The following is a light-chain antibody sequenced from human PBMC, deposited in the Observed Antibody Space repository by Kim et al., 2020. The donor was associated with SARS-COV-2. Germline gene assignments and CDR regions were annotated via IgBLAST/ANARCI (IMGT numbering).Light chain of an antibody. CDR3: QQYGSSLYT. J-gene: IGKJ2*01. V-gene: IGKV3-20*01. Sequence: EIVLTQSPGTLSLSPGERATLSCRASQSVSSSYLACYQQNPGQAPSLLIYGASSRATGIPDRFSGSGSGTDFTLTISRLEPEDFAVYYCQQYGSSLYTFGQGTKLEI. CDR1: QSVSSSY. CDR2: GAS.